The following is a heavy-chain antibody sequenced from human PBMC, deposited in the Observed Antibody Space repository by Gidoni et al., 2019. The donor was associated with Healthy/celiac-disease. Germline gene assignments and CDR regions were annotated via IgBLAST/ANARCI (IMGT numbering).Heavy chain of an antibody. CDR1: GFTFSSYD. CDR3: AKDEHPFVELERPG. D-gene: IGHD1-1*01. CDR2: ISGSGGRT. Sequence: EVQLLESGGGLVQPGGSLRLSCAASGFTFSSYDMGWFRQAPGEGLEWFAAISGSGGRTYYADSVKGRFTISRDNSKNTLYLQMNSLRAEDTAVYYWAKDEHPFVELERPGWGQGTLVTVSS. V-gene: IGHV3-23*01. J-gene: IGHJ4*02.